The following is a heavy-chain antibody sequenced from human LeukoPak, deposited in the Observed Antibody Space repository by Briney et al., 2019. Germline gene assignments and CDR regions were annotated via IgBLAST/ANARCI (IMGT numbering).Heavy chain of an antibody. D-gene: IGHD6-13*01. CDR2: ISRSSSIL. V-gene: IGHV3-48*04. CDR1: GFAFSSYS. CDR3: ATTSIAAAVPGCFDY. Sequence: GGSLRLSCAASGFAFSSYSMNWVRLAPGKGLEWVSYISRSSSILYYADSVKGRFTISRDNAKNSLYLQMNSLRAEDTAVYYCATTSIAAAVPGCFDYWGQGTLVTVFS. J-gene: IGHJ4*02.